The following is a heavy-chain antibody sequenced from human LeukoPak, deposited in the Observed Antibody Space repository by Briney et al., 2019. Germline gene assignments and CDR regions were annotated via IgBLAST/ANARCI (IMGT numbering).Heavy chain of an antibody. Sequence: PGGSLRLSCAASGFTVSSNYMSWVRQAPGKGLEWVSVIYSGGSTYYADSVKGRFTISRDNSKNTLYLQMNSLRAEDTAVYYCGRYSGSYGKGPFDYWGQGTLVTVSS. CDR2: IYSGGST. V-gene: IGHV3-66*01. J-gene: IGHJ4*02. CDR1: GFTVSSNY. D-gene: IGHD1-26*01. CDR3: GRYSGSYGKGPFDY.